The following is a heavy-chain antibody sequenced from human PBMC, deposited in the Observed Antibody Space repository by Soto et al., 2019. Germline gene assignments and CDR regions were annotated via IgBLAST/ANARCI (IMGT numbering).Heavy chain of an antibody. J-gene: IGHJ6*02. D-gene: IGHD3-3*01. CDR3: ARDQGATYYDFWSGYPRGYGMDV. Sequence: XGSLKLSCAASGFTLSSYAMHWVRQAPGKGLEWVAVISYGGSNKYYADSVKGRFTISRDNSKNTLYLQMNSLRAEDTAVYYCARDQGATYYDFWSGYPRGYGMDVWGQGTTVTVSS. CDR2: ISYGGSNK. CDR1: GFTLSSYA. V-gene: IGHV3-30-3*01.